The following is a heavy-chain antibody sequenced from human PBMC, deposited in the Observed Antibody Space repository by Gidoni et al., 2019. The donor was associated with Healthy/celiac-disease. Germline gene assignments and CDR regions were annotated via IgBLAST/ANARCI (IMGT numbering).Heavy chain of an antibody. Sequence: EVQLVESGGGLVQPGGSLRLSCAASGFTFSSYWMSWVRQAPGKGLEWVANIKQDGSEKYYVDSVKGRFTISRDNAKNSLYLQMNSLRAEDTAVYYCARDLIAARQGGVDYWGQGTLVTVSS. D-gene: IGHD6-6*01. CDR2: IKQDGSEK. CDR1: GFTFSSYW. V-gene: IGHV3-7*03. J-gene: IGHJ4*02. CDR3: ARDLIAARQGGVDY.